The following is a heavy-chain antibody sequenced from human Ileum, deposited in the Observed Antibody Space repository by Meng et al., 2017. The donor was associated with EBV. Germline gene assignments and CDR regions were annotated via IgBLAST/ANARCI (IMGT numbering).Heavy chain of an antibody. CDR3: ARGGDSSGWYWYFDY. Sequence: VTRGQSGAAGKKLGSSVKASCKASEGTFSRYSISWGRQAPGQGLEWMGGIIPPFDTANYAQKFQGRVTITADKSTGTAYMELSSLRSEDTAIYYCARGGDSSGWYWYFDYWGQGTLVTVSS. V-gene: IGHV1-69*06. J-gene: IGHJ4*02. CDR2: IIPPFDTA. D-gene: IGHD6-19*01. CDR1: EGTFSRYS.